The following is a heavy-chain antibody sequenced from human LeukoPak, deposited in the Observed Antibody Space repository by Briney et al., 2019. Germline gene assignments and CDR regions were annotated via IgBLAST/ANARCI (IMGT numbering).Heavy chain of an antibody. CDR3: AKGYYDILTDYFHNWFNP. D-gene: IGHD3-9*01. CDR1: GFTFSSYA. V-gene: IGHV3-23*01. CDR2: ISGNGGST. Sequence: GGSLRLSCAASGFTFSSYAMSWVRQAPGKGLEWVSAISGNGGSTYYADSVKGRFTISRDNSKNTLYLQMNSLRADDTAVYYCAKGYYDILTDYFHNWFNPWGQGTLVIVSS. J-gene: IGHJ5*02.